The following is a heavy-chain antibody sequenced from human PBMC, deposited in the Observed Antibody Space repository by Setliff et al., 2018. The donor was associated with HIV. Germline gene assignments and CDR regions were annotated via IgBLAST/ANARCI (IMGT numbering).Heavy chain of an antibody. J-gene: IGHJ3*02. CDR1: GYSFTSYW. CDR3: ARSGKAVGSAGLGAFDI. Sequence: PGETLKISCKGSGYSFTSYWIGWVRQMPGKGLEWMGIIYPYDSDTRYSPSFQGQVTISADKSISTAYLQWSSLKASDTAMYYCARSGKAVGSAGLGAFDIWGQGTMVTVSS. D-gene: IGHD6-19*01. CDR2: IYPYDSDT. V-gene: IGHV5-51*01.